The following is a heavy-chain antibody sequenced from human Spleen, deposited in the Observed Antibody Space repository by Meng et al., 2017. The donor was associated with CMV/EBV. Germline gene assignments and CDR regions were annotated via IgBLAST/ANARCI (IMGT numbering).Heavy chain of an antibody. CDR3: ARGDGITGTYYFDY. CDR2: TYYRSKWYN. CDR1: DSVSSNSAA. Sequence: DSVSSNSAAWNRIRQSPSRGLEWLGRTYYRSKWYNDYAVSVKSRITINPDTSKNQFSLQLNSVTPEDTAVYYCARGDGITGTYYFDYWGQGTLVTVSS. V-gene: IGHV6-1*01. J-gene: IGHJ4*02. D-gene: IGHD1-7*01.